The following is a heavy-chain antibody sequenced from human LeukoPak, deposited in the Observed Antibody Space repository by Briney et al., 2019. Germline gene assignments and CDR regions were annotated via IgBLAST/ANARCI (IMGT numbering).Heavy chain of an antibody. CDR2: INPNSGGT. J-gene: IGHJ3*02. CDR1: GYTFTGYY. D-gene: IGHD2-21*02. V-gene: IGHV1-2*02. Sequence: GASVKVSCKASGYTFTGYYMHWVRQAPGQGLEWMGWINPNSGGTNYAQKFQGRVTMTRDTSISTAYMELSRQRSDDTAVYYCARDRCGGDCYLHDAFDIWGQGTMVTVSS. CDR3: ARDRCGGDCYLHDAFDI.